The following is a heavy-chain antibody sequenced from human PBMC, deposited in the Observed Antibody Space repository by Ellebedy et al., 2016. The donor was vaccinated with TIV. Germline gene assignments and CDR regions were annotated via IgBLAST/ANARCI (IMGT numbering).Heavy chain of an antibody. CDR1: RGSISSDNW. CDR2: IFHSGST. CDR3: ARSPGYYYDSSGYYGGH. J-gene: IGHJ4*02. Sequence: SETLSLTCAVSRGSISSDNWWSWVRPPPGKGLAWIGEIFHSGSTTYNPSLTSRVTISVDKSKNQFSLNLTSVTAADTAVYYCARSPGYYYDSSGYYGGHWGQGTLVTVSS. D-gene: IGHD3-22*01. V-gene: IGHV4-4*02.